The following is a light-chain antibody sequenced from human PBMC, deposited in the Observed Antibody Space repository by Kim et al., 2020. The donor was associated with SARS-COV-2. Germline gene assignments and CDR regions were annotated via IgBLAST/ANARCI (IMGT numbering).Light chain of an antibody. Sequence: SASVGDTVIITCRASHSVNTFLNWYQQKPGRAPKFLMYGASTLQSGVPSRFSGSGSGTDFTLTISSLQPEDYATYYCQQTYSTPLTFGGGTKLEI. J-gene: IGKJ4*01. CDR3: QQTYSTPLT. V-gene: IGKV1-39*01. CDR1: HSVNTF. CDR2: GAS.